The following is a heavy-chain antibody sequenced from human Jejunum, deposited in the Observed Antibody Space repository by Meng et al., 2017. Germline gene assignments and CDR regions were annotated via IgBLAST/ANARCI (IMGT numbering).Heavy chain of an antibody. CDR3: ARDFEALNGV. D-gene: IGHD2-8*01. J-gene: IGHJ1*01. CDR2: IYHSGTT. V-gene: IGHV4-4*02. CDR1: GDSISSSYW. Sequence: QVQLQESGPGLVKPWGTPSLTCAVSGDSISSSYWWSWVRQSPGKGLEWIGEIYHSGTTNYNPSLKSRVTLSVDKSKNQFSLNLSSVTAADTAVYFCARDFEALNGVWGQGTLVTVSS.